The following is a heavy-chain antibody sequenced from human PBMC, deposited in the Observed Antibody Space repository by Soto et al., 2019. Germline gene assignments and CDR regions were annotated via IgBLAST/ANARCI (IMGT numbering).Heavy chain of an antibody. CDR1: GGTFSSYA. Sequence: ASVKVSCKASGGTFSSYAISWVRQAPGQGLEWMGGIIPIFGTANYAQKFKGRVTITADESTSTAYMELSSLRSEDTAVYYCAREVLGYCSSTSCPPYYYYGMDVWGQGTTVTVSS. D-gene: IGHD2-2*01. CDR2: IIPIFGTA. CDR3: AREVLGYCSSTSCPPYYYYGMDV. J-gene: IGHJ6*02. V-gene: IGHV1-69*13.